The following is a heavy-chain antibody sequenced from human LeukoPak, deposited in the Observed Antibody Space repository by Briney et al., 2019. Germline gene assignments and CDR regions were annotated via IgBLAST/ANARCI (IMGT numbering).Heavy chain of an antibody. CDR2: IYYSGST. Sequence: SETLSLTCTVSGGSISSSSYYWGWIRQPPGKGLEWIGSIYYSGSTYYNPSLKSRVTLSVDRSKNQFSLNMNSVTAADTAMYYCAKNMTRRAFDVWGQGTMVTVSS. CDR1: GGSISSSSYY. CDR3: AKNMTRRAFDV. V-gene: IGHV4-39*07. D-gene: IGHD1/OR15-1a*01. J-gene: IGHJ3*01.